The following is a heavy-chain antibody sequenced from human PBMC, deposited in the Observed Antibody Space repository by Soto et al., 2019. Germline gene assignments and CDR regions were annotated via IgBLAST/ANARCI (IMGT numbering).Heavy chain of an antibody. V-gene: IGHV3-9*01. CDR1: GFTFCDYA. D-gene: IGHD6-13*01. Sequence: PWGSLRLSCAASGFTFCDYAIHFCRQLPWKGLEWVSGINWNSGSIGYGDSVKGRFAISRDNAKNSLHLQMNSLSAEDTAFYYCVKDESINWYSGHFRHWGQGTLVTVSS. CDR3: VKDESINWYSGHFRH. CDR2: INWNSGSI. J-gene: IGHJ1*01.